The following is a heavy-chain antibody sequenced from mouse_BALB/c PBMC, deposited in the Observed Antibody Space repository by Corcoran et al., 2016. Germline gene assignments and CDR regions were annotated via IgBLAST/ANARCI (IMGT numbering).Heavy chain of an antibody. CDR3: ARYYGSSYWYFDV. CDR2: IDPANGNT. Sequence: EVQLQQSGAELVKPGASVKLSCTASGFNIKDTYMHWVKQRPEQGLEWIGRIDPANGNTKYDPKFQGKATITADTSSNTAYLQLSSLTSEDTAVDYCARYYGSSYWYFDVWGAGTTVTVSS. D-gene: IGHD1-1*01. V-gene: IGHV14-3*02. J-gene: IGHJ1*01. CDR1: GFNIKDTY.